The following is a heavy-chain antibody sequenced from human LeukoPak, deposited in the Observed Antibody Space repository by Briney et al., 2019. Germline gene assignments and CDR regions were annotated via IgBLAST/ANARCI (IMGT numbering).Heavy chain of an antibody. J-gene: IGHJ6*03. Sequence: SETLSLTCTVSGGSISSSSYYWGWIRQPPGKGLEWIGSIYYSGSTYYNPSLKSRVTISVDTSKNQFSLKLSSVTAADTDVYYCARVKPELVETYYMDVWGKGTTVTVSS. CDR2: IYYSGST. CDR3: ARVKPELVETYYMDV. CDR1: GGSISSSSYY. V-gene: IGHV4-39*07. D-gene: IGHD6-13*01.